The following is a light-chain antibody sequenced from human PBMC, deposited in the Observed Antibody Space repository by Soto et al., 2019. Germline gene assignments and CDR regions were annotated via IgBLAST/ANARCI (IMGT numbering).Light chain of an antibody. J-gene: IGLJ1*01. Sequence: QSVLTQPASVSGSPGQSITISCTGTSNDVGSYNLVSWYQQHPGKAPKLMIYEVSKRPSGVSNRFSGSKSGNPASLTISGLQAEDEVDYYSCSFAGSSTSYVLG. CDR1: SNDVGSYNL. CDR3: CSFAGSSTSYV. V-gene: IGLV2-23*02. CDR2: EVS.